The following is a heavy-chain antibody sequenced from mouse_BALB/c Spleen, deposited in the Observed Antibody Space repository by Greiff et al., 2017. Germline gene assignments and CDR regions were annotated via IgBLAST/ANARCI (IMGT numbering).Heavy chain of an antibody. J-gene: IGHJ3*01. V-gene: IGHV1S135*01. CDR1: GYAFTSYN. CDR2: IDPYNGGT. Sequence: VQLQQSGPELVKPGASEKVSCKASGYAFTSYNMYWVKQSHGKSLEWIGYIDPYNGGTSYNQKFKDKATLTADKSSSTAYMQLSSLTSEDSAVYYCARSRGPAWFAYWGQGTLVTVSA. CDR3: ARSRGPAWFAY.